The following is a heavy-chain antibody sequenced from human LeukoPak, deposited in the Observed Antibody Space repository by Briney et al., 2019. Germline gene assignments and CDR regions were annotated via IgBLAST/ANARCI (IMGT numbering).Heavy chain of an antibody. CDR3: ARPYSSGWYSYGMDV. J-gene: IGHJ6*02. D-gene: IGHD6-19*01. CDR2: IIPIFGTA. V-gene: IGHV1-69*13. Sequence: SVKVSCKASGGTFSSYAISWVRQAPGQGLEWMGGIIPIFGTANYARKFQGRVTITADESTSTAYMELSRLRSDDTAVYYCARPYSSGWYSYGMDVWGQGTTVTVSS. CDR1: GGTFSSYA.